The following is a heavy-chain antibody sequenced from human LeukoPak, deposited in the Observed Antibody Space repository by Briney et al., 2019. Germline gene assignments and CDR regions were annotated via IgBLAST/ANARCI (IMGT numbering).Heavy chain of an antibody. Sequence: GGSLRLSCAASGFTFSDYYMSWIRQAPGKGLEWVSYISSSGSTIYYADSVKGRFTISRDNAKNSLYLQMNSLRAEDTAVYYCTRGINYYGSGSPSHYFDYWGQGTLVTVSS. CDR2: ISSSGSTI. D-gene: IGHD3-10*01. CDR3: TRGINYYGSGSPSHYFDY. J-gene: IGHJ4*02. CDR1: GFTFSDYY. V-gene: IGHV3-11*04.